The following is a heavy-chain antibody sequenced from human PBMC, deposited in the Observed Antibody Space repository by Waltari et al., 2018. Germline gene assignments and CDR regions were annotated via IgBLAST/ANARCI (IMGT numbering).Heavy chain of an antibody. CDR3: AREVETTILGGWFDY. J-gene: IGHJ4*02. V-gene: IGHV3-53*01. CDR2: IYSGGST. Sequence: EVQLVESGGGLIQPGGSLRLSCAASGFTVSSNYMSWVRQAPGKGLEWVSVIYSGGSTYYADSVKCRFTISRDNSKNTLYLQMNSLRAEDTAVYYCAREVETTILGGWFDYWGQGTLVTVSS. CDR1: GFTVSSNY. D-gene: IGHD3-16*01.